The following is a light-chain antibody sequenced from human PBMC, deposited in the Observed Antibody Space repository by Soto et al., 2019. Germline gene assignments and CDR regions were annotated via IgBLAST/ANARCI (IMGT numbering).Light chain of an antibody. CDR1: QSVSSSY. V-gene: IGKV3-20*01. CDR2: GTS. J-gene: IGKJ5*01. CDR3: QQYGRSPLVT. Sequence: EIVLTQSPGTLSLSPGERATLSCRASQSVSSSYLAWYQQKPGQAPRLLLYGTSSRATGIPDRFSGSGSGTDFTLTISRLESEDFAVYYCQQYGRSPLVTFGQGTRLEIK.